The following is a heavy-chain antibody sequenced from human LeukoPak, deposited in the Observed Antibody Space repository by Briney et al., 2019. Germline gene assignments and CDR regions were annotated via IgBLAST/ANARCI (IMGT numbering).Heavy chain of an antibody. CDR2: IIAYNGNT. D-gene: IGHD5-18*01. CDR1: GYTFNDYG. V-gene: IGHV1-18*01. CDR3: ARGGYSYGPFDY. Sequence: ASVKVSCKASGYTFNDYGITWVRQAPGQGLEWMGWIIAYNGNTDYAPKFQDRVTLTTDTPTSTAYMELRSLRSDDTAVYYCARGGYSYGPFDYWGQGTLVTVSS. J-gene: IGHJ4*02.